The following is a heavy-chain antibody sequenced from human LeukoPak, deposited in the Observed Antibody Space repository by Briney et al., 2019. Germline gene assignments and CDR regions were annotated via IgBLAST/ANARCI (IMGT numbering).Heavy chain of an antibody. D-gene: IGHD6-13*01. J-gene: IGHJ5*02. Sequence: GASVKVSCKASGGTFSSYAISWVRQAPGQGLEWMGGITPIFGTANYAQKFQGRVTITADKSTSTAYMELSSLRSEDTAVYYCARDPGKDSSSSNWFDPWGQGTLVTVSS. CDR3: ARDPGKDSSSSNWFDP. CDR2: ITPIFGTA. V-gene: IGHV1-69*06. CDR1: GGTFSSYA.